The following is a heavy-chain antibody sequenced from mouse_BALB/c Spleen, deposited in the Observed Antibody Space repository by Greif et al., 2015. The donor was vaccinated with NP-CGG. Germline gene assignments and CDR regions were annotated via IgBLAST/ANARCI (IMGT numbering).Heavy chain of an antibody. D-gene: IGHD2-4*01. CDR2: IYPGSGST. CDR1: GYNFTSYW. Sequence: QVQLQQSGAELVKPGTSVKLSCKASGYNFTSYWINWVKLRPGQGLEWIGDIYPGSGSTNYNEKFKSKATLTVDTSSSTAYMQLSSLASEDSALYYCARNYDYDFDYWGQGTTLTVSS. CDR3: ARNYDYDFDY. J-gene: IGHJ2*01. V-gene: IGHV1-55*01.